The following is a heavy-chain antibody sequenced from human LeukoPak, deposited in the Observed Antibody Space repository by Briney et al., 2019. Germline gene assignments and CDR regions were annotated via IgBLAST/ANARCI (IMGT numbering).Heavy chain of an antibody. CDR3: AKDFWSGYYSDY. D-gene: IGHD3-3*01. V-gene: IGHV3-23*01. CDR2: ISGSGGST. CDR1: GFTFSSYA. Sequence: KPGGSLRLSCAASGFTFSSYAMSWVRQAPGKGLEWVSAISGSGGSTYYADSVKGRVTISRDNSKNTLYLQMNSLRAEDTAVYYCAKDFWSGYYSDYWGQGTLVTVSS. J-gene: IGHJ4*02.